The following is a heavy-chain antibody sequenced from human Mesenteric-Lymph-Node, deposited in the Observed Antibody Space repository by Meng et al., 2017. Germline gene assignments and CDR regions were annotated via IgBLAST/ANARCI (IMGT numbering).Heavy chain of an antibody. CDR1: GFTFSSYE. CDR2: ISSSGSTI. J-gene: IGHJ3*02. Sequence: GGSLRLSCAASGFTFSSYEMNWVRQAPGKGLEWVSYISSSGSTIYYADSVKGRFTISRDNSKNTLYLQMISRRAEDTAVYYCAKDRVVQSTGDAFDIWGQGTMVTVSS. V-gene: IGHV3-48*03. D-gene: IGHD2-15*01. CDR3: AKDRVVQSTGDAFDI.